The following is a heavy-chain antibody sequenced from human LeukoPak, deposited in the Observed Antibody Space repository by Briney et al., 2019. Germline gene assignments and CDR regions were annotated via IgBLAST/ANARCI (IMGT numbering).Heavy chain of an antibody. J-gene: IGHJ5*02. CDR2: IYSSGST. CDR1: GGSISSYY. D-gene: IGHD6-19*01. V-gene: IGHV4-59*01. CDR3: ARDRGQWLLNWFDP. Sequence: PSETLSLTCTVSGGSISSYYWSWIRQPPGKGLEWIGYIYSSGSTNYNPSLKSRVTISVDTSKNQFSLKLSSVTAADTAVYYRARDRGQWLLNWFDPWGQGTLVTVSS.